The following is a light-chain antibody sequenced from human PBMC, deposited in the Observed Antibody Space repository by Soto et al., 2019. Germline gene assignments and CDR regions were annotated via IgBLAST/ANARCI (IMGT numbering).Light chain of an antibody. J-gene: IGKJ4*01. CDR1: QSVSSSY. CDR3: QHYRTS. Sequence: EIVLTQSPGTLSLSPGERATLSCRASQSVSSSYLAWYQQKPGQAPRQLIYGASSRATGIPDRFSGSGSGTDFTLTITRVEPEDFAVYSCQHYRTSFGGGTRVEIK. V-gene: IGKV3-20*01. CDR2: GAS.